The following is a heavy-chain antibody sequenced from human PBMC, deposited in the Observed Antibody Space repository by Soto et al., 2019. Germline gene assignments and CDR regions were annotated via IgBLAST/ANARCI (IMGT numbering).Heavy chain of an antibody. CDR2: IYYSGST. CDR1: GGSISSSSYY. Sequence: SETLSLTCTVSGGSISSSSYYWGWIRQPPGKGLEWIGSIYYSGSTYYNPSLKSRVTISVDTSKNQFSLKLSSVTAADTAVYYCARHQIIHDYIWGSYRYHWFEPWGQGTLVTVSS. CDR3: ARHQIIHDYIWGSYRYHWFEP. J-gene: IGHJ5*02. V-gene: IGHV4-39*01. D-gene: IGHD3-16*02.